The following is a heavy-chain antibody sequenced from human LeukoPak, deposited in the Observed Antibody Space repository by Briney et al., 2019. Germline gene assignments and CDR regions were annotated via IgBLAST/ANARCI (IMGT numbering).Heavy chain of an antibody. J-gene: IGHJ4*02. CDR3: AKGGTTVIDY. Sequence: GGSLRLSCAASGFTFSNYWMHWVRQAPGKGLVWVSRINSDGSSTTSADSVKGRFTISRDNAKNTLYLQMSSLRAEDTAVYYCAKGGTTVIDYWGQGTLVTVSS. D-gene: IGHD4-17*01. CDR2: INSDGSST. CDR1: GFTFSNYW. V-gene: IGHV3-74*01.